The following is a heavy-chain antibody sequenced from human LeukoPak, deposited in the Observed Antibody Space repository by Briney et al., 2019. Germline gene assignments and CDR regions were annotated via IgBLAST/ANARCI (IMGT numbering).Heavy chain of an antibody. CDR1: GYTFTSYD. V-gene: IGHV1-8*01. CDR3: ARQVSSGYGPHRHLYGMDV. Sequence: ASVKVSCKASGYTFTSYDINWVRQATGQGLEWMGWMNPNSGNTGYAQKFQGRVTMTRNTSISTAYMELSSLRSEDTAVYYCARQVSSGYGPHRHLYGMDVWGQGTTVTVSS. D-gene: IGHD5-12*01. J-gene: IGHJ6*02. CDR2: MNPNSGNT.